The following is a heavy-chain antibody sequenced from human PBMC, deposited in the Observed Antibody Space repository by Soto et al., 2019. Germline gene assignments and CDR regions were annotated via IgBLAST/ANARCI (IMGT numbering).Heavy chain of an antibody. CDR3: ARDHPSQWGTGGY. CDR1: GYTFKTYG. CDR2: ISVYNGNT. Sequence: HVQLLQSGADVKKPGASVKVSCKASGYTFKTYGINWVRQAPGQGLEGMGWISVYNGNTNYAQRLQGRVTMTTDTSTNTVYMELRSLTSYDTAVYYCARDHPSQWGTGGYWSQGTLATVSS. J-gene: IGHJ1*01. V-gene: IGHV1-18*01. D-gene: IGHD3-16*01.